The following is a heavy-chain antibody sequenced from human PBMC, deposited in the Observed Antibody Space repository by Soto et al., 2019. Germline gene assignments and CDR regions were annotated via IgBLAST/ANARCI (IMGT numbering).Heavy chain of an antibody. CDR3: ARSFTSSSPQDY. V-gene: IGHV1-46*01. Sequence: ASVKVSCKASGYTFTSYFIHWVRQAPGQGLDWMGVINPGGGTTSNAQKFQGRLTMTRDMSTSTVYMELSSLRSDDTAMYYCARSFTSSSPQDYCGQVTMVTVYS. CDR2: INPGGGTT. D-gene: IGHD6-6*01. CDR1: GYTFTSYF. J-gene: IGHJ4*02.